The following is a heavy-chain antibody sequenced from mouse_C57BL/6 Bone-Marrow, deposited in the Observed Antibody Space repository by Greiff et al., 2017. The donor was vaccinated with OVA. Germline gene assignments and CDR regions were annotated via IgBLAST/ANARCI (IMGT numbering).Heavy chain of an antibody. Sequence: EVQVVESEGGLVQPGSSMKLSCTASGFTFSDYYMAWVRQVPEKGLEWVANINYDGSSTYYLDSLKSRFIISRDNAKNILYLQMSSLKSEDTATYYCARVSRNWYFDVWGTGTTVTVSS. J-gene: IGHJ1*03. V-gene: IGHV5-16*01. CDR2: INYDGSST. CDR3: ARVSRNWYFDV. D-gene: IGHD1-1*01. CDR1: GFTFSDYY.